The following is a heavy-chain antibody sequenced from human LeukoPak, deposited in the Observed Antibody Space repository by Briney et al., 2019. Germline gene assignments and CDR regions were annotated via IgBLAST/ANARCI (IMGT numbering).Heavy chain of an antibody. Sequence: ASVKVSCKASGYTFTSYYMHWLRQAPGQGLEWMGIINPSGGSTSYAQKFQGRVTMTRDMSTSTVYMELSSLRSEDTAVYYCARDGSPDIVATAFDYWGQGALVTVSS. CDR1: GYTFTSYY. V-gene: IGHV1-46*01. CDR2: INPSGGST. CDR3: ARDGSPDIVATAFDY. J-gene: IGHJ4*02. D-gene: IGHD5-12*01.